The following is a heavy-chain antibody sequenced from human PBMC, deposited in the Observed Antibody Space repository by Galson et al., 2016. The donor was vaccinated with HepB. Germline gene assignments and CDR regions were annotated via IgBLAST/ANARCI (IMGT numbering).Heavy chain of an antibody. Sequence: SVKVSCKASGYSFTRYLTHWVRQAPGQSLEWMGWINGGNGNTMYSEKYQDRITITRDTSASTAYLELSSLRSEDTAVYYCARGKEPIAYFYDGRRDLDDWGQGTLVTVSS. J-gene: IGHJ4*02. D-gene: IGHD3-22*01. CDR1: GYSFTRYL. V-gene: IGHV1-3*01. CDR2: INGGNGNT. CDR3: ARGKEPIAYFYDGRRDLDD.